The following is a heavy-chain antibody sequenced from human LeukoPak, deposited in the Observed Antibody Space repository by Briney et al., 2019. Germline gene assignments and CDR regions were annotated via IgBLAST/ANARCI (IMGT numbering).Heavy chain of an antibody. CDR3: ARDVPSFHSSSPDAFDI. J-gene: IGHJ3*02. V-gene: IGHV3-11*04. CDR2: ISSSGSTI. D-gene: IGHD6-6*01. CDR1: GFTFSDYY. Sequence: PGGSLRLSCAASGFTFSDYYMSWIRQAPGKGLEWVSYISSSGSTIYYADSVKGRFTISRDNAKNSLYLQMNSLRAEDTAVYYCARDVPSFHSSSPDAFDIWGQGTMVTVSS.